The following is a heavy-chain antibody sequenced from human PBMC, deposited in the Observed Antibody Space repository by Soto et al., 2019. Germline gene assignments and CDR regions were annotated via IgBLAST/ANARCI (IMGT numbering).Heavy chain of an antibody. Sequence: PGGSLRLSCAASGFTFNSYAMSWVRQAPGKGLEWVSGISGTGDSTYYTDSVKGRFTISRDNSKNTLYLQMNSLRVEDTAVYYCAKGGDISGLFPPWHFDYWGQGTLVTVSS. D-gene: IGHD3-22*01. V-gene: IGHV3-23*01. CDR1: GFTFNSYA. CDR2: ISGTGDST. J-gene: IGHJ4*02. CDR3: AKGGDISGLFPPWHFDY.